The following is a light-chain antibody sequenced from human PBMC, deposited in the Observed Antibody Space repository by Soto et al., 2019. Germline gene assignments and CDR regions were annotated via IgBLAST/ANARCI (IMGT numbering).Light chain of an antibody. Sequence: DIQMTQSPSSLSASVGDRVTITCQASQDVGTCLNWYQQRPGRAPKFLIQDASNLETGVPSRFSGSGSGTHFSFTITSLQPEDIATYYCQQCRDVPLTFDGGTKVEIK. V-gene: IGKV1-33*01. CDR3: QQCRDVPLT. CDR1: QDVGTC. CDR2: DAS. J-gene: IGKJ4*01.